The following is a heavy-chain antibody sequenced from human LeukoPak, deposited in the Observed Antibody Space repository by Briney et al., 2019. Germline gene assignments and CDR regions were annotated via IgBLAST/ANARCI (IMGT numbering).Heavy chain of an antibody. J-gene: IGHJ4*02. Sequence: SETLSLTCTVSGGSISSGDYYWSWIRQPPGKGLEGIGYIYYSGSTYYNPSLKSRVTISVDTAKNQFSLKLSSVTAADTAVYYCARVSTRTTDFDYWGQGTLVTVSS. CDR2: IYYSGST. CDR1: GGSISSGDYY. CDR3: ARVSTRTTDFDY. V-gene: IGHV4-30-4*01. D-gene: IGHD4-17*01.